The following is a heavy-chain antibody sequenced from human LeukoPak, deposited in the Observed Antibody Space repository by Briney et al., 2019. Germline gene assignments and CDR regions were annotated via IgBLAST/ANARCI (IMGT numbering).Heavy chain of an antibody. J-gene: IGHJ3*02. V-gene: IGHV5-51*01. CDR1: GYSFTSDW. CDR3: ARPLNWGSPMGAFDI. CDR2: MYPGDSDT. D-gene: IGHD7-27*01. Sequence: GESLKISCKGSGYSFTSDWIGWERQMPGKGLEWMGIMYPGDSDTRYSPSFQGQVTISADKSISTAYLQWSSLKASDTAMYYCARPLNWGSPMGAFDIWGQGTMVTVSS.